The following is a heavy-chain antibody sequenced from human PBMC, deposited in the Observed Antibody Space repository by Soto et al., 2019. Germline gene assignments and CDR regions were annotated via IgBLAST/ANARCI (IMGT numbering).Heavy chain of an antibody. V-gene: IGHV4-30-4*01. CDR3: AREDPRSYSSSAFDY. D-gene: IGHD6-6*01. J-gene: IGHJ4*02. CDR1: GGSISSGDYY. Sequence: SETLSLPCTVSGGSISSGDYYWIWIRQPPGKGLEWIGYIYYRGSTYYNPSLKSRVTISVDTSKNQFSLKLSSVTAADTAVYYCAREDPRSYSSSAFDYWGQGTLVTVSS. CDR2: IYYRGST.